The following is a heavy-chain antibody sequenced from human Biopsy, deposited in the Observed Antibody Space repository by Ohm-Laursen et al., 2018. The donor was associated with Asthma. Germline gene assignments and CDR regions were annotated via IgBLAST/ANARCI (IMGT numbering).Heavy chain of an antibody. Sequence: SLRLSCTASGFTFSNYGMHWLRQAPRKGLDWVAGISYDGSKKNYTGSVKGRFTISRDNSRNMRYLQMNSLRAEDTAVYYCAKDVFPGWELRRGPDYWGQGTLVTVSS. D-gene: IGHD1-26*01. V-gene: IGHV3-30*18. CDR2: ISYDGSKK. CDR3: AKDVFPGWELRRGPDY. CDR1: GFTFSNYG. J-gene: IGHJ4*02.